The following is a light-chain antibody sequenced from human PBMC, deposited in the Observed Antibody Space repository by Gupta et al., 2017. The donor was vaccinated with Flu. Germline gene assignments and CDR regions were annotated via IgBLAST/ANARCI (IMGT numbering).Light chain of an antibody. V-gene: IGKV1-27*01. CDR1: QGISNY. Sequence: PSSLPPSAADIVHITCRASQGISNYSAWQQQTPGKVPKLLIDAASTLQSRPPSRIISSSSATYITLTISMLPPEDAATYYCQKYNRAPNTFGQGTKLEIK. CDR3: QKYNRAPNT. J-gene: IGKJ2*01. CDR2: AAS.